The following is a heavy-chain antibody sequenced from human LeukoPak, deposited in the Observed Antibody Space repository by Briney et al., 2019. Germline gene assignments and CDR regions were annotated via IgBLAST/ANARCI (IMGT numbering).Heavy chain of an antibody. D-gene: IGHD3-10*01. V-gene: IGHV3-23*01. CDR3: AKAKEGLLWFGELFNYYYGMDV. CDR1: GFTFSSYA. J-gene: IGHJ6*02. Sequence: GGSLRLSCAASGFTFSSYAMSWVRQAPGKGLEWVSAISGSGGSTYYADSVKGRFTISRDNSKNTLYLQMSSLRAEDTAVYYCAKAKEGLLWFGELFNYYYGMDVWGQGTTVIVSS. CDR2: ISGSGGST.